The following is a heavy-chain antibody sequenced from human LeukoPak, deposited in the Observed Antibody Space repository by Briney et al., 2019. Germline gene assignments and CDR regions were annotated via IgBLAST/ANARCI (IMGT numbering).Heavy chain of an antibody. D-gene: IGHD4-11*01. V-gene: IGHV6-1*01. CDR2: TYYRSKWYN. J-gene: IGHJ3*02. Sequence: SQTLSLTCAISGDSVSSNSATWNWIRQSPSRGLEWLERTYYRSKWYNDYAISVESRITINPDTSKNQFSLQLNSVTPEDTAVYCCARGTTRMLDIWGQGTMVAVSS. CDR1: GDSVSSNSAT. CDR3: ARGTTRMLDI.